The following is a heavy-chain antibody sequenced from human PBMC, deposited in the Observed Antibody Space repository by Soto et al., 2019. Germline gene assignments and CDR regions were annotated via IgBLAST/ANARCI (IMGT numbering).Heavy chain of an antibody. J-gene: IGHJ6*02. V-gene: IGHV1-46*01. CDR1: GYTFTSYY. Sequence: ASVKVSCKASGYTFTSYYMHWVRQAPGQGLEWMGRINPSGGSTSYAQKFQGRVTMTRDTSTSTVYMELSSLRSEDTAVYYCARDPSGTYYDFWSGYATGGMDVWGQGTTVTVSS. CDR3: ARDPSGTYYDFWSGYATGGMDV. D-gene: IGHD3-3*01. CDR2: INPSGGST.